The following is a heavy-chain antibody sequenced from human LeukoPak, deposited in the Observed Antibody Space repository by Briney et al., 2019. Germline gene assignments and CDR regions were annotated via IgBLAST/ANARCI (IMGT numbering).Heavy chain of an antibody. CDR1: GGSISSSSYY. J-gene: IGHJ4*02. CDR2: IYYSGST. D-gene: IGHD3-22*01. Sequence: SETLSLTCTVSGGSISSSSYYWGWIRQPPGKGLEWIGSIYYSGSTYYNPSLKSRVTISVDTSKNQFSLKLSSVTAADTAVYYCARSGSLFDYDRKFRIVAFDYWGQGTLVTVSS. V-gene: IGHV4-39*07. CDR3: ARSGSLFDYDRKFRIVAFDY.